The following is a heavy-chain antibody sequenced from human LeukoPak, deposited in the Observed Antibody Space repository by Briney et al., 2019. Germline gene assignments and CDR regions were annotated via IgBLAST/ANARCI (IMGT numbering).Heavy chain of an antibody. D-gene: IGHD3-22*01. CDR1: GFTFSSYA. CDR2: ISGSGGST. V-gene: IGHV3-23*01. Sequence: PGGSLRLSCAASGFTFSSYAMSWVRQAPGKGLEWVSAISGSGGSTHYADSVKGRFTISRDNSKNTLYLQMNSLRAEDTAVYYCAKHPYYYDSSGPTYFDYWGQGSLVTVSS. J-gene: IGHJ4*02. CDR3: AKHPYYYDSSGPTYFDY.